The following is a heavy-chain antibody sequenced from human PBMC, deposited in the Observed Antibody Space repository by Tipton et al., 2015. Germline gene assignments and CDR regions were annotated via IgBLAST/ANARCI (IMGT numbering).Heavy chain of an antibody. Sequence: TLSLTCSVSSDSISKYYWSWIRQPPGKELEWIGYIQYSGSTNYNPSLNSRVTISVDTSKNQFFLRMTPVTAADTAVYFCARDHSSWWDWGQGTLVTVSS. CDR2: IQYSGST. CDR1: SDSISKYY. J-gene: IGHJ4*02. CDR3: ARDHSSWWD. D-gene: IGHD2-15*01. V-gene: IGHV4-59*12.